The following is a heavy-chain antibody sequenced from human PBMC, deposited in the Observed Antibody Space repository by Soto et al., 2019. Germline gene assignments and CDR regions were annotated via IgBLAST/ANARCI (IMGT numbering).Heavy chain of an antibody. V-gene: IGHV3-9*01. Sequence: GGSLRLSCVGTGLNFDDFAMHWVRQAPGKGLEWVSGITWNSRVLAYADSVKGRFTISRDNARNSLYLQMDSLRDEDTASYYCAKGRYDFWSPYYFDSWGQGTLVTVSS. CDR1: GLNFDDFA. D-gene: IGHD3-3*01. CDR3: AKGRYDFWSPYYFDS. CDR2: ITWNSRVL. J-gene: IGHJ4*02.